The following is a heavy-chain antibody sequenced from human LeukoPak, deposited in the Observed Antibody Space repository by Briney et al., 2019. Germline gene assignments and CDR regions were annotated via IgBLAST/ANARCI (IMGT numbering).Heavy chain of an antibody. CDR1: GGSFSGYY. CDR2: INHSGST. Sequence: SETLSLTCAVYGGSFSGYYWRWIRQPPGKGLEWIGEINHSGSTNYNPSLKSRVTISVDTSKNQLSLKLSSLTAADTAVYYCARGRIAVAGTSYYYMDVWGKGTTVTVSS. V-gene: IGHV4-34*01. CDR3: ARGRIAVAGTSYYYMDV. D-gene: IGHD6-19*01. J-gene: IGHJ6*03.